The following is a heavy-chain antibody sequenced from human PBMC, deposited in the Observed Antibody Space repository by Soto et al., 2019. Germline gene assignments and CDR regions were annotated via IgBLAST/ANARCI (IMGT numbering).Heavy chain of an antibody. Sequence: GGSLRLSCAASGFTFSSYGMHWVRQAPGKGLEWVAVISYDGSNKYYADSVKGRFTISRDNSKNTLYLQMSSLRAEDTAVYYCAKDGSYGDYLYYFDYWGQGTLVTVSS. CDR1: GFTFSSYG. V-gene: IGHV3-30*18. D-gene: IGHD4-17*01. CDR2: ISYDGSNK. J-gene: IGHJ4*02. CDR3: AKDGSYGDYLYYFDY.